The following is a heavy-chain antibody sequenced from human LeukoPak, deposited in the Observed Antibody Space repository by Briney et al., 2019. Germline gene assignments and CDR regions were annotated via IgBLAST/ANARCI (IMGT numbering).Heavy chain of an antibody. CDR1: GYTFTSYG. CDR3: ARGPEYVLLWFGEDYYYYMDV. V-gene: IGHV1-2*02. J-gene: IGHJ6*03. D-gene: IGHD3-10*01. Sequence: ASVKVSCKASGYTFTSYGISWVRQAPGQGLEWMGWINPNSGGTNYAQKFQGRVTMTRDTSISTAYMELSRLRSDDTAVYYCARGPEYVLLWFGEDYYYYMDVWGKGTTVTVSS. CDR2: INPNSGGT.